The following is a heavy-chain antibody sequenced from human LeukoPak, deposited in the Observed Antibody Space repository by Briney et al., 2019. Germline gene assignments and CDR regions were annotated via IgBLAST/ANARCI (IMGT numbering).Heavy chain of an antibody. CDR1: GFNFSAYN. J-gene: IGHJ6*02. Sequence: GGSLRLSCAASGFNFSAYNMNWVRQAPGEGLEWVSSKYRSGYYIYYAVSVKGLLHLSRDNAKNSRYLQMSGLRAEDSAVYYCARSIGLTGGGVDVWGRGTTVTVSS. V-gene: IGHV3-21*04. CDR2: KYRSGYYI. CDR3: ARSIGLTGGGVDV. D-gene: IGHD3-9*01.